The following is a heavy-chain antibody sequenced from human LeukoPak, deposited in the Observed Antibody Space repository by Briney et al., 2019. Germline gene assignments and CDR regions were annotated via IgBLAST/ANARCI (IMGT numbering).Heavy chain of an antibody. CDR1: GFTFSSYA. CDR3: AKERYSSGWSDSFDY. D-gene: IGHD6-19*01. Sequence: GGSLRLSCAASGFTFSSYAMSWVRQAPGKGLEWVSAISGSGGSTYYADSVKGRFTISRVNSKNTLYLQMNSLRAEDTAVYYCAKERYSSGWSDSFDYWGQGTQVTVSS. CDR2: ISGSGGST. J-gene: IGHJ4*02. V-gene: IGHV3-23*01.